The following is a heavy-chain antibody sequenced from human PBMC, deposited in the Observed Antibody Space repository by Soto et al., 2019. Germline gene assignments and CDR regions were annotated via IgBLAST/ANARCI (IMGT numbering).Heavy chain of an antibody. V-gene: IGHV3-30*18. CDR1: GFTFSSYE. Sequence: GGSLRLSCAASGFTFSSYEMNWVRQAPGKGLEWVAVISYDGGNKNYADSVKGRFTISRDNSKNTLYLQMNSLRAEDTAVYYCAKDYVLEWLRYYYGMDVWGQGTTVTVSS. J-gene: IGHJ6*02. CDR2: ISYDGGNK. CDR3: AKDYVLEWLRYYYGMDV. D-gene: IGHD3-3*01.